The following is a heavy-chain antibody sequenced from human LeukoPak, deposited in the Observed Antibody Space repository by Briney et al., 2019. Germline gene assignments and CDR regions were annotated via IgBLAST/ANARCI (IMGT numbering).Heavy chain of an antibody. CDR1: GGSFSGYY. CDR3: AREQLWSPYYFDY. J-gene: IGHJ4*02. D-gene: IGHD5-18*01. V-gene: IGHV4-34*01. Sequence: PSETLSLTCAVYGGSFSGYYWSWIRQPPGKGLEWIGEINHSGITNYNPSLKSRVTISVDTSKNQFSLKLTSVTAADTAVYYCAREQLWSPYYFDYWGQGILVTVSS. CDR2: INHSGIT.